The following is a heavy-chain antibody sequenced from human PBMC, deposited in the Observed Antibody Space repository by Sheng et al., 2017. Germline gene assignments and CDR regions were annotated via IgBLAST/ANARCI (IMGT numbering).Heavy chain of an antibody. CDR3: ARAPTGSDRTADAFDV. CDR2: TYHSGST. J-gene: IGHJ3*01. Sequence: QVQLQESGPGLVKPSETLSLTCAVSGYSISSGYYWGWIRQPPGNGLEWIGSTYHSGSTYYNPSLKSRITISVDTSKNQFSLKLSSVTAADTAVYYCARAPTGSDRTADAFDVWGQGTMVTVSS. V-gene: IGHV4-38-2*01. D-gene: IGHD3-10*01. CDR1: GYSISSGYY.